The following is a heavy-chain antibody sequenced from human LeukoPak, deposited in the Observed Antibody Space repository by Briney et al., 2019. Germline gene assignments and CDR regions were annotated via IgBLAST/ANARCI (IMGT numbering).Heavy chain of an antibody. D-gene: IGHD3-10*01. J-gene: IGHJ5*02. CDR1: GFTFSNYW. V-gene: IGHV3-7*01. CDR2: IKQDGSEK. Sequence: PGGSLRLSCAASGFTFSNYWMSWLRQAPGRVLEWVSNIKQDGSEKYYVDSVKGRFTISRDNAKNSLYLQMNSLRAEDTAVYYCAKYAYGSGTSFDPWGQGTLVIVSS. CDR3: AKYAYGSGTSFDP.